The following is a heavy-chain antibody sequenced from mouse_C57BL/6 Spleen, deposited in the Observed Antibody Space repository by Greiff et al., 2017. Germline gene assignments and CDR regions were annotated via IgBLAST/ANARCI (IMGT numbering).Heavy chain of an antibody. J-gene: IGHJ3*01. Sequence: VHLVESGAELVKPGASVKISCKASGYAFSSYWMNWVKQRPGKGLEWIGQIYPGDGDTNYNGKFKGKATLTADKSSSTAYMQLSSLTSEDSAVYFCARSKADYDPAWFAYWGQGTLVTVSA. CDR3: ARSKADYDPAWFAY. V-gene: IGHV1-80*01. CDR2: IYPGDGDT. CDR1: GYAFSSYW. D-gene: IGHD2-4*01.